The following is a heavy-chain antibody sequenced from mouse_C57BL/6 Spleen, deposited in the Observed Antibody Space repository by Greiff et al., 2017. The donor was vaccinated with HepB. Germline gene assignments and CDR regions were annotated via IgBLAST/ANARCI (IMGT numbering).Heavy chain of an antibody. Sequence: QVQLQQSGAELVRPGASVKLSCKASGYTFTDYYINWVKQRPGQGLEWIARIYPGSGNTYYNEKFKGKATLTAEKSSSTAYMQLSSLTSEDSAVYFCARFDYVSFDYWGQGTTLTVSS. CDR1: GYTFTDYY. CDR3: ARFDYVSFDY. CDR2: IYPGSGNT. V-gene: IGHV1-76*01. D-gene: IGHD2-4*01. J-gene: IGHJ2*01.